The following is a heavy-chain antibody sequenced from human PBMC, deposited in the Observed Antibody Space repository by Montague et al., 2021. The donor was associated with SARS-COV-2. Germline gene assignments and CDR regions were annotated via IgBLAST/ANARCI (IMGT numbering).Heavy chain of an antibody. CDR2: VYHGGRV. D-gene: IGHD3-10*01. CDR1: GASIISSNW. V-gene: IGHV4-4*02. Sequence: SETLSLTCTVSGASIISSNWWSWFRQSPGKGLEWIGEVYHGGRVSYNPSLESRLTISMDRSRNDFSLTVSSATAADTAIYYCVRGPDYGSGTFQDWFDPWGQGTQVTVSS. J-gene: IGHJ5*02. CDR3: VRGPDYGSGTFQDWFDP.